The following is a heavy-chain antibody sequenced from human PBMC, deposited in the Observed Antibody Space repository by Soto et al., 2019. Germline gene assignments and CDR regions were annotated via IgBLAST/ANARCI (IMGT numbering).Heavy chain of an antibody. CDR2: IRSKANSYAT. J-gene: IGHJ6*02. V-gene: IGHV3-73*01. CDR1: GFTFSGST. D-gene: IGHD2-2*02. CDR3: SAQSWTIYGMDV. Sequence: GGSLRLSCAASGFTFSGSTLHWVRQASGTGLEWVGRIRSKANSYATAYAASVKGRFTISRDDSKNTAYLQMNSLKTEDTAVYYCSAQSWTIYGMDVWGRGTTVTVS.